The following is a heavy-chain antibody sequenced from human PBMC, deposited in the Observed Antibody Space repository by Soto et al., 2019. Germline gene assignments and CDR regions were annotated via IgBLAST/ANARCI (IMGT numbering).Heavy chain of an antibody. D-gene: IGHD2-21*02. CDR3: ARGVGSDGDAFDI. J-gene: IGHJ3*02. CDR1: GGSISSGNYY. V-gene: IGHV4-30-4*01. CDR2: IYYSGST. Sequence: SETLSLTCNVFGGSISSGNYYWSWIRQPPGKGLEWIGYIYYSGSTYYNPSLKSRVTISLDTSKNQFSLKLSSVTAADKAVYYCARGVGSDGDAFDIWGQGTMVTVSS.